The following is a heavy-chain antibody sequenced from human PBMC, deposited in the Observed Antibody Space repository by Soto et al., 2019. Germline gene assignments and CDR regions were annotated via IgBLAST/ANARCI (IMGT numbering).Heavy chain of an antibody. CDR3: ARDFGYYGPGSSYNHYYYGMDV. CDR1: GFTFSTYS. CDR2: ISSSSSNI. D-gene: IGHD3-10*01. Sequence: GGSLRLSCAASGFTFSTYSMNWVRQAPGKGLEWVSCISSSSSNIDYADSVKGRFTISRDNAKNSLYLQMNSLRAEDTAVYYCARDFGYYGPGSSYNHYYYGMDVWGQGTRVTVSS. V-gene: IGHV3-21*06. J-gene: IGHJ6*02.